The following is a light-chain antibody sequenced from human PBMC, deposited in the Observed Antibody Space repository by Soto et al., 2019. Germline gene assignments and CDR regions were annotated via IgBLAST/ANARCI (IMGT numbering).Light chain of an antibody. J-gene: IGLJ3*02. CDR2: DVS. CDR1: SCDVGGYNY. V-gene: IGLV2-8*01. CDR3: SSYAGSNNWV. Sequence: QSALTQPPSASGSPGQSVTISCTGTSCDVGGYNYVSWYQLHPAKAPKLIIYDVSKRPSGVPDRFSGSKSGNTASLTVSGLQAEDEADYYCSSYAGSNNWVFGGGTKLTVL.